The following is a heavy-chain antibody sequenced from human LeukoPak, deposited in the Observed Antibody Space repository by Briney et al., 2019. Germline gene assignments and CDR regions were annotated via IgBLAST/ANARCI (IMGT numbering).Heavy chain of an antibody. CDR1: GFSFSVYA. V-gene: IGHV3-23*01. CDR3: AKGGQDYDFWRFDY. D-gene: IGHD3-3*01. CDR2: ISGSAGRT. Sequence: GGSLRLSCAASGFSFSVYAMSWVRQAAGKGLEWVSSISGSAGRTYYTNSVTSRFTISRENFKNTVFLEMNNLGAEDTALYYCAKGGQDYDFWRFDYWGQGNLVIVSS. J-gene: IGHJ4*02.